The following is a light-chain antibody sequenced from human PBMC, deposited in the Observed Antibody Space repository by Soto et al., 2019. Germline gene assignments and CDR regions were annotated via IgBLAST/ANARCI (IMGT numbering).Light chain of an antibody. CDR3: SSYASSTTLV. CDR2: EVS. J-gene: IGLJ2*01. CDR1: SSDVGGYKY. Sequence: QSVLTQPASVSGSPGQSITISCTGTSSDVGGYKYVSWYQHHPGKAPKIMIYEVSNRPSGVSNRFSGSKSGNTASLTISGLQAEDEADYYCSSYASSTTLVFGGGTQLTVL. V-gene: IGLV2-14*01.